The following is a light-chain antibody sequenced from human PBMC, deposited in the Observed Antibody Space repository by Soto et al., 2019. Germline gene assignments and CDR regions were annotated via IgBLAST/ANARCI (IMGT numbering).Light chain of an antibody. J-gene: IGKJ1*01. V-gene: IGKV3-15*01. CDR1: QRLSSN. CDR3: QQYINWPRT. CDR2: GAS. Sequence: IVMTPSPVTLSVSPGAGVTLSCRASQRLSSNLAWYQQRPGQAPRLLIYGASIRATDIPARFIGSGSGTEFTLTISSLQPEDFAVYYCQQYINWPRTFGQGTKVDI.